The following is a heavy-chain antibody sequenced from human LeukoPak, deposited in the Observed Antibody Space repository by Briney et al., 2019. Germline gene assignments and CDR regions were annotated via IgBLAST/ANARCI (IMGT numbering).Heavy chain of an antibody. CDR2: INPNSGDS. D-gene: IGHD3-10*01. J-gene: IGHJ5*01. CDR1: GYTFTAYY. Sequence: ASVKVSFKASGYTFTAYYMHWVRQAPGQGLEWMGWINPNSGDSNIAQNFQIRVTMTRDKCISTIYMELRRLRFDDTAVYYCAKEESISMVRGASGLVVNWFDSGGQGTLVTVS. V-gene: IGHV1-2*02. CDR3: AKEESISMVRGASGLVVNWFDS.